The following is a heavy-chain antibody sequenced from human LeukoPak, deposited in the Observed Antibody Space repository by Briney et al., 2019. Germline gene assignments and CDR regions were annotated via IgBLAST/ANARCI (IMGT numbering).Heavy chain of an antibody. CDR3: ARENFEYDSSGYFSGGPDY. CDR2: ISSNGGST. V-gene: IGHV3-64*01. CDR1: GFTFSSYA. D-gene: IGHD3-22*01. Sequence: GGSLRLSCAASGFTFSSYAMPWVRQAPGKGLEYVSAISSNGGSTYYANSVKGRFTISRDNSKNTLYLQMGSLRAEDMAVYYCARENFEYDSSGYFSGGPDYWGQGTLVTVSS. J-gene: IGHJ4*02.